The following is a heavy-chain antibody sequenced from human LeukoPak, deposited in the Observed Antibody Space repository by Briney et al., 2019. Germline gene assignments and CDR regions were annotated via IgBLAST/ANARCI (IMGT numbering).Heavy chain of an antibody. Sequence: GGSLRLSCAASGFTFSNYGMTWVRQAPGKGLEWVSVISGSGGSTYYADSVKGRFTISRDNSKNTLYLQMNSLRAEDTAVYYCAKGAMVRGAEQTPYYFYMDVWGKGTTITVSS. V-gene: IGHV3-23*01. CDR2: ISGSGGST. CDR3: AKGAMVRGAEQTPYYFYMDV. D-gene: IGHD3-10*01. CDR1: GFTFSNYG. J-gene: IGHJ6*03.